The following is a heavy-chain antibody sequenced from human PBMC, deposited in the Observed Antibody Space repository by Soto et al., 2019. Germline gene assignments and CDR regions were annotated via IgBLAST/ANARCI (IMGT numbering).Heavy chain of an antibody. V-gene: IGHV4-59*08. J-gene: IGHJ6*02. CDR2: ISYSGST. Sequence: QVQLQESGPGLVKPSETLSLTCTVSGGSISSYYWTWIRQPPGKGLECIGYISYSGSTNYNSSLKSRVTISVDTSKNQCSLKLSSVTAADTAVYYCARLSTYYYCAMDVWGQGTTVTVSS. CDR3: ARLSTYYYCAMDV. CDR1: GGSISSYY.